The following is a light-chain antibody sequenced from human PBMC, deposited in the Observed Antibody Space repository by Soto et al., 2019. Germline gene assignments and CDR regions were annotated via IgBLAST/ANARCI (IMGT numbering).Light chain of an antibody. CDR3: QQYHSYPLT. CDR1: QSISAW. V-gene: IGKV1-5*03. CDR2: KAS. J-gene: IGKJ5*01. Sequence: DIQMTQSPSTLSASVGERVTITCRASQSISAWLAWYQQKPGKAPKLLIYKASNVESGVPSRFSGSGSGTEFTLTISSLQPYDFAYDYCQQYHSYPLTFGPGTR.